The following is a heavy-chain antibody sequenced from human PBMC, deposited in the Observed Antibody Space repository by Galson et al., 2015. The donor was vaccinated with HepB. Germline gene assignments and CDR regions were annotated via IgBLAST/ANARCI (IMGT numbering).Heavy chain of an antibody. CDR3: AKGRATLGIDYIFPI. CDR2: ISYDGSEQ. D-gene: IGHD7-27*01. V-gene: IGHV3-30*04. Sequence: SLRLSCAASGFTFSNYAMHWVRQTPGKGLEWVAAISYDGSEQHYGDSAKGRFTISRDKSKNTLYLQMSSLRAEDTAVYYCAKGRATLGIDYIFPIWGQGTMVTVSS. J-gene: IGHJ3*02. CDR1: GFTFSNYA.